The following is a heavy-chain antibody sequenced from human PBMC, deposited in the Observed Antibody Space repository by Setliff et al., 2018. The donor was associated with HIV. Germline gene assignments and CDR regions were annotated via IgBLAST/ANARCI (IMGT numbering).Heavy chain of an antibody. J-gene: IGHJ5*02. CDR3: ASRIYYYDESRVLREEGFVP. CDR2: IYHTGRT. D-gene: IGHD3-22*01. V-gene: IGHV4-39*01. CDR1: GGSIDNNKYY. Sequence: NPSETLSLTCSVSGGSIDNNKYYWTWIRQPPGKGLEWTGSIYHTGRTYYNRSLESRLTISIDTSKNQFSLKLTSVTAADTAMYYCASRIYYYDESRVLREEGFVPWGQGTLVPVSS.